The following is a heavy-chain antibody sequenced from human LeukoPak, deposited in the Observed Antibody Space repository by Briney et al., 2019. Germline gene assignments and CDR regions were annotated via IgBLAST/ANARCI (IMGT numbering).Heavy chain of an antibody. CDR1: GGSFSGYY. CDR2: INHSGST. CDR3: ARGEDDYGGNRNFDY. Sequence: SETLSLTCAVYGGSFSGYYWSWIRRPPAKGLEWIGEINHSGSTNYNPSLKSRVTISVDTSKNQFSLKLSSVTAADTAVYYCARGEDDYGGNRNFDYWGQGTLVTVSS. D-gene: IGHD4-23*01. J-gene: IGHJ4*02. V-gene: IGHV4-34*01.